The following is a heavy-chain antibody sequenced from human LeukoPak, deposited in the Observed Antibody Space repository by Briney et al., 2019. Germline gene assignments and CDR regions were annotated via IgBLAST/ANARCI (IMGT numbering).Heavy chain of an antibody. Sequence: HGGSLRLSCEASGFTFSSYAMSWVRQAPGKGLEWVSAISGSGGSTYYADSVKGRFTISRDNSKNTLYLQMNSLRAEDTAVYYCAKEAFTFGGVIAPFDYWGQGTLVTVSS. CDR3: AKEAFTFGGVIAPFDY. CDR2: ISGSGGST. V-gene: IGHV3-23*01. D-gene: IGHD3-16*02. CDR1: GFTFSSYA. J-gene: IGHJ4*02.